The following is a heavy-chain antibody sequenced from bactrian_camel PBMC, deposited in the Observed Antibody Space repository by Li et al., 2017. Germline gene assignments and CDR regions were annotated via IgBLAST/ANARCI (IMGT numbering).Heavy chain of an antibody. D-gene: IGHD5*01. Sequence: HVQLVESGGDSVQTGGSLRLSCSISGYTYRRYSMGWFRQAPGKEREGVARIATGSGNTDYADSVKGRFTISKGNAKSTLYLQMNNLKLDDTAMYYCVVDGRPNCRRVGGVGYGYWGQGTQVTVS. CDR3: VVDGRPNCRRVGGVGYGY. CDR1: GYTYRRYS. CDR2: IATGSGNT. V-gene: IGHV3S1*01. J-gene: IGHJ4*01.